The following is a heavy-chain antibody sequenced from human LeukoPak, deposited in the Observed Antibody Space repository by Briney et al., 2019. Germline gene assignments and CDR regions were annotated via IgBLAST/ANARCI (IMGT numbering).Heavy chain of an antibody. J-gene: IGHJ4*02. Sequence: GGSLRLSCAASGFTFSTYSMSWVRQAPGKGLEWVSSISSNSRYIYYADSVKGRFTISRDNANNSVFLQMNNLRAEDSAIYYCARGARWAYYFDYWGQGSLVTVSS. V-gene: IGHV3-21*04. CDR3: ARGARWAYYFDY. D-gene: IGHD4-23*01. CDR2: ISSNSRYI. CDR1: GFTFSTYS.